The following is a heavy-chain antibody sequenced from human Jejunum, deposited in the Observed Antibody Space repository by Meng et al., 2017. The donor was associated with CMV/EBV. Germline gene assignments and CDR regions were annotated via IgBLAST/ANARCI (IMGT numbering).Heavy chain of an antibody. Sequence: QVPLVQSGAEVKKPEASVKVSCKASGYTFTSYDINWVRQGTGQGLEWMGWMNPNRGTTGYAQKFQGRVTMTRNISKSTAYMDLSSLRSEDTAVYYCATGVADFEYWGQGTLVTVSS. CDR2: MNPNRGTT. V-gene: IGHV1-8*01. D-gene: IGHD6-19*01. CDR3: ATGVADFEY. J-gene: IGHJ4*02. CDR1: GYTFTSYD.